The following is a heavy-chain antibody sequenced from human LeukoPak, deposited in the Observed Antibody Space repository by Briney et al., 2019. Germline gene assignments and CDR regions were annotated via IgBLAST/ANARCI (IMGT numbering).Heavy chain of an antibody. D-gene: IGHD5-18*01. CDR3: ARPDRRGYSYGYAFDY. CDR1: GYNFTGYY. V-gene: IGHV1-2*02. CDR2: INPNNGGT. Sequence: ASVKVSCKASGYNFTGYYMHWLRQAPGQGLEWMGWINPNNGGTNYAQKFQGRVTMTRDTSISTAYMELSRLRSDDTAVYYCARPDRRGYSYGYAFDYWGQGTLVTVSS. J-gene: IGHJ4*02.